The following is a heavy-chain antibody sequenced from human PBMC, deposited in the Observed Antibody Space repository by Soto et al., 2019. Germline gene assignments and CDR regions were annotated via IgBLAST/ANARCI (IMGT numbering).Heavy chain of an antibody. CDR1: GLTLSNYA. Sequence: PGGSLRLSCAASGLTLSNYAMHWVRQAPGKGLEWVAVISYDGSNRYYADSVKGRFTISRDNSKNTLYLQMNSLRAEDTAVYYCARVTQAVAADYWGQGTLVIVSS. J-gene: IGHJ4*02. D-gene: IGHD6-19*01. V-gene: IGHV3-30-3*01. CDR3: ARVTQAVAADY. CDR2: ISYDGSNR.